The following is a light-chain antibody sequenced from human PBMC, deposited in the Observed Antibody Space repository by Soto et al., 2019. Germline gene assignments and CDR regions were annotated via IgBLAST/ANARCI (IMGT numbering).Light chain of an antibody. CDR3: MQALRAPPT. CDR2: LVS. Sequence: DIVMTQSPLSLPVTPGEPASISCRSSQSLLSSNGYNYLDWYLQKPGQSPQLLIYLVSNRASGVPDRFSGSGSGTDFTLEISRVEAEDVGIYHCMQALRAPPTFGQGTKVEI. J-gene: IGKJ1*01. V-gene: IGKV2-28*01. CDR1: QSLLSSNGYNY.